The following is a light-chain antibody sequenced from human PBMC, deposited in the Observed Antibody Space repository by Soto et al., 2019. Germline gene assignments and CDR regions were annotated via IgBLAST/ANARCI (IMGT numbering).Light chain of an antibody. CDR2: SND. CDR1: SSNIGSNT. Sequence: QPVLTQPPSASGTPGQRVIISCSGSSSNIGSNTVNWYQQLPGTAPKLLIYSNDQRPSGVPDRFSGSKSGTSASLAISGLQSEDEAEYYCAAWDDSLNGYVFGTGTKVTVL. J-gene: IGLJ1*01. V-gene: IGLV1-44*01. CDR3: AAWDDSLNGYV.